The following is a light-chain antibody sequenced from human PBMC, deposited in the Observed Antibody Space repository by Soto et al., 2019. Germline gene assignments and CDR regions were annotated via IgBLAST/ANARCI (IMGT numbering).Light chain of an antibody. CDR2: DAS. Sequence: EIVLTQSPATLSLSPGERAPLSCRASQSVSIYLAWYQQKPGQAPRLLIYDASTRATGIPARFSGSGSGTDFTLTISSLEPEDFAVYYCQQRSNWLTFGGGTKVEVK. V-gene: IGKV3-11*01. J-gene: IGKJ4*01. CDR3: QQRSNWLT. CDR1: QSVSIY.